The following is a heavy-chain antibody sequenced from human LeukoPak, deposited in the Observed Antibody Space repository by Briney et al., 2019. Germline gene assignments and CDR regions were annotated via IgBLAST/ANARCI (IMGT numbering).Heavy chain of an antibody. CDR3: AKLKWLQLGYFDY. J-gene: IGHJ4*02. Sequence: SETLSLTCTVSGGSISSSNYYWGWIRQPPGKGLEWIGSIFYSGSTNYNPSLKSRVTISVDTSKNQFPLKLTSVTAADTAVYYCAKLKWLQLGYFDYWGQGTLVTVSS. CDR1: GGSISSSNYY. CDR2: IFYSGST. V-gene: IGHV4-39*01. D-gene: IGHD5-24*01.